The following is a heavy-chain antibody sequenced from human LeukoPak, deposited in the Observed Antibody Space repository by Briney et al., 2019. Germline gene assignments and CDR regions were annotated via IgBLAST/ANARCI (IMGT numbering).Heavy chain of an antibody. Sequence: PSETLSLTCTVSGGSLSSYYWSWLRQPPGQGLEWIGYIYYSGSTNYNPSLKSRVTISVDTSKNQFSLKLSSVTAADTAVYYCARSITVTRLGNWFDPWGQGTLVTVSS. CDR2: IYYSGST. D-gene: IGHD4-11*01. V-gene: IGHV4-59*01. J-gene: IGHJ5*02. CDR1: GGSLSSYY. CDR3: ARSITVTRLGNWFDP.